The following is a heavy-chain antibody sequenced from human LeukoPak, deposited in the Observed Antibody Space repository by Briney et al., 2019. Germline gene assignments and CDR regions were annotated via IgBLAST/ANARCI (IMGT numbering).Heavy chain of an antibody. D-gene: IGHD6-6*01. Sequence: SETLSLICAVYGGSFSGYYWSWIRQPPGKGLEWIGEINHSGSTNYNPSLKSRVTISVDTSKNQFSLKLSSVTAADTAVYYCARGLIAAGDYFDYWGQGTLVTVSS. J-gene: IGHJ4*02. CDR2: INHSGST. V-gene: IGHV4-34*01. CDR1: GGSFSGYY. CDR3: ARGLIAAGDYFDY.